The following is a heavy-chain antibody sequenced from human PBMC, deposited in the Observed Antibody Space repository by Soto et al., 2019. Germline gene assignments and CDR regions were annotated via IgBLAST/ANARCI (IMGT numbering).Heavy chain of an antibody. CDR1: GGSISSSSYY. J-gene: IGHJ6*02. Sequence: SETLSLTCTVSGGSISSSSYYWGWIRQPPGKGLEWIGSIYYSGSTYYNPSLKSRVTISVDTSKNQFPLKLSSVTAADTAVYYCARRLYYDSSGFEGGGMDVWGQGTTVTVSS. D-gene: IGHD3-22*01. CDR2: IYYSGST. V-gene: IGHV4-39*01. CDR3: ARRLYYDSSGFEGGGMDV.